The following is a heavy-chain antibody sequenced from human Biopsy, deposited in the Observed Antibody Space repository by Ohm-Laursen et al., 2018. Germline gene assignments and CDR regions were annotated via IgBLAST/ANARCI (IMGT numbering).Heavy chain of an antibody. Sequence: SLRLFCAATGFTFTDYDISWVRHVPGQGLEWLALISPSSTTIYYADSVRGRFFISRDDAKNSVSLEMSSLRADDTALYFCARNVRLEMTDHSGVTTYSRYFAMDAWGRGTTVTVSS. J-gene: IGHJ6*02. V-gene: IGHV3-11*01. CDR2: ISPSSTTI. CDR1: GFTFTDYD. D-gene: IGHD1-1*01. CDR3: ARNVRLEMTDHSGVTTYSRYFAMDA.